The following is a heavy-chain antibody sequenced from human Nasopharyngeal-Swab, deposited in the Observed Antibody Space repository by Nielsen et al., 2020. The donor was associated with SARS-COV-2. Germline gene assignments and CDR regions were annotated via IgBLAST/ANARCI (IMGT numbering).Heavy chain of an antibody. CDR1: GGSISSYY. V-gene: IGHV4-59*01. Sequence: SETLSLTCTVSGGSISSYYWSWIRQPPGKGLEWIGYIYYSGSTNYNPSLKSRATISVDTSKNQFSLKLSSVTAADTAVYYCARIGGDWNDDYWGQGTLVTVSS. CDR3: ARIGGDWNDDY. CDR2: IYYSGST. D-gene: IGHD1-1*01. J-gene: IGHJ4*02.